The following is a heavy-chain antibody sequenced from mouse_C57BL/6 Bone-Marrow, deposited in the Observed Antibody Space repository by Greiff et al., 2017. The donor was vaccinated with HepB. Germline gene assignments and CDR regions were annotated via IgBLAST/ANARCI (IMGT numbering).Heavy chain of an antibody. Sequence: VQLKQSGAELVRPGASVKLSCTASGFNIKDYYMHWVKQRPEQGLEWIGRIDPEDGDTVYAPKFQGKATMTADTSSNTAYLQLSSLTSEDTAVYYCTNLLLRAWFAYWGQGTLVTVSA. CDR1: GFNIKDYY. D-gene: IGHD1-1*01. CDR2: IDPEDGDT. CDR3: TNLLLRAWFAY. J-gene: IGHJ3*01. V-gene: IGHV14-1*01.